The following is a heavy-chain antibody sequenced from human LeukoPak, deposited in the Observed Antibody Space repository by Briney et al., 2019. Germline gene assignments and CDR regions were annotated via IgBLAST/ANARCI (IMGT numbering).Heavy chain of an antibody. V-gene: IGHV4-34*01. D-gene: IGHD4-17*01. CDR1: GGSFSGYY. CDR2: INHSGST. J-gene: IGHJ2*01. CDR3: ARSLHYEGHWYFDL. Sequence: PSETLSLTCAVYGGSFSGYYWSWIRQPPGKGLEWIGEINHSGSTNYNPSLKSRVTISVDTSKNQFSLKLSSVTAADAAVYYCARSLHYEGHWYFDLWGRGTLVTVSS.